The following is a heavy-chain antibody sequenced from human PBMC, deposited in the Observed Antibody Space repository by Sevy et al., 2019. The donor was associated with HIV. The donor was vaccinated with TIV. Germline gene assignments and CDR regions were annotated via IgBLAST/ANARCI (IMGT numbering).Heavy chain of an antibody. J-gene: IGHJ3*02. CDR2: IRYDGSNE. D-gene: IGHD2-8*02. CDR3: AKDRKVLLVVYAIPFDVFDI. Sequence: GGSLRLSCAASGFTFSNHGMHWVRQAPGKGLEWVAFIRYDGSNEYYGDSVKGRFIISRDNSKNTLYLQMNSLRPEDTAVYYCAKDRKVLLVVYAIPFDVFDIWGQGTMVTVSS. CDR1: GFTFSNHG. V-gene: IGHV3-30*02.